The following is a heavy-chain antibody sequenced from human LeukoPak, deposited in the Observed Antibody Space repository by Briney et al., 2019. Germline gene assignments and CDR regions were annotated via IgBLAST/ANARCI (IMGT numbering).Heavy chain of an antibody. V-gene: IGHV4-61*02. CDR3: AREISLYPTKKHSDKLDY. J-gene: IGHJ4*02. D-gene: IGHD3-22*01. CDR2: IYTSGST. CDR1: GYSISSGYY. Sequence: SETLSLTCAVSGYSISSGYYWSWIRQPAGKGLEWIGRIYTSGSTNYNPSLKSRVTISVDTSKNQFSLKLSSVTAADTAVYYCAREISLYPTKKHSDKLDYWGQGTLVTVSS.